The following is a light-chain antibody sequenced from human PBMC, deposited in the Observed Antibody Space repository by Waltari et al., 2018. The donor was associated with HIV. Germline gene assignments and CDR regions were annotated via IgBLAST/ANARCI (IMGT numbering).Light chain of an antibody. V-gene: IGLV2-14*01. CDR2: EVS. CDR1: SSDVGDYNY. Sequence: QSALTQPASVSGSPGQSITISCTGTSSDVGDYNYVSWYHQHPGEAPKLMIYEVSNRPSGVSTRFSGSKSGNTASLTISGLQAEDEADYYCSSYTSGSVVFGGGTKLTVL. CDR3: SSYTSGSVV. J-gene: IGLJ2*01.